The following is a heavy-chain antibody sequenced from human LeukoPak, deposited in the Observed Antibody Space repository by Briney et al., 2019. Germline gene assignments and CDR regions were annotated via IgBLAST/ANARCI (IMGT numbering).Heavy chain of an antibody. CDR2: LSAHIGDT. J-gene: IGHJ3*02. Sequence: ASVKVSCKASGYSFTTFGITWVRQAPGQGLEWMAWLSAHIGDTNYSQKFQGRVTVTSDTSTSTAYMELSSLRSEDTAVYYCASDAFDIWGQGTMVTVSS. CDR1: GYSFTTFG. V-gene: IGHV1-18*01. CDR3: ASDAFDI.